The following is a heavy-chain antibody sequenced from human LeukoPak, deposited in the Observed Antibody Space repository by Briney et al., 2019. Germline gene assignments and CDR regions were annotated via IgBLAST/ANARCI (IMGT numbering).Heavy chain of an antibody. Sequence: GRSLRLSCAASGFTFDDYAMHWVRQAPGKGLEWVSGISWNSGSIGYADSVKGRFTISRDNAKNSLYLQMNSLRAEDTALYYCAIKGRRDADAFDIWGQGTMVTVSS. J-gene: IGHJ3*02. V-gene: IGHV3-9*01. CDR3: AIKGRRDADAFDI. CDR1: GFTFDDYA. CDR2: ISWNSGSI.